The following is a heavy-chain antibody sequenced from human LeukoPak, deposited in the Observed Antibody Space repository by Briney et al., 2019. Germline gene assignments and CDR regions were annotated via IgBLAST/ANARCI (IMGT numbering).Heavy chain of an antibody. Sequence: PSQTLSLTCTVSGGSISSGGYYWSWIRQPPGKGLEWIGYIYHSGSTYYNPSLKSRVTISVDRSKNQFSLKLSSVTAADTAVYYCARAIYYEYTLPDLWGRGTLVTVSS. CDR2: IYHSGST. CDR3: ARAIYYEYTLPDL. CDR1: GGSISSGGYY. D-gene: IGHD3-22*01. V-gene: IGHV4-30-2*01. J-gene: IGHJ2*01.